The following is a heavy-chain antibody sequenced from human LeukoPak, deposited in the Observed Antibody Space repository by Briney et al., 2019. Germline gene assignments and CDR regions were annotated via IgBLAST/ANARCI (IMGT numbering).Heavy chain of an antibody. D-gene: IGHD5-18*01. CDR3: ARGPFKWIQLRPWFDP. V-gene: IGHV3-20*04. CDR2: INWNGGST. Sequence: GGSLRLSCAASGFTFDDYGMSWVRQAPGKGLEWVSGINWNGGSTGYADSVKGRFTISRDNAKNSLYLQMNSLRAEDTALYYCARGPFKWIQLRPWFDPWGQGTLVTVSS. J-gene: IGHJ5*02. CDR1: GFTFDDYG.